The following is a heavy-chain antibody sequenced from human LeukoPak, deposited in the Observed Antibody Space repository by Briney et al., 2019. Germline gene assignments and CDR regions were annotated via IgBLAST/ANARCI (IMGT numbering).Heavy chain of an antibody. Sequence: ASVTVSCKASGYTFTGYYMHWVRQAPGQGLEWMGRINPNSGGTNYAQKFQGRVTMTRDTSISTAYMELSRLRSDDTAVYYCARSEAYYDFWSGYYPYYYYGMDVWGQGTTVTVSS. CDR3: ARSEAYYDFWSGYYPYYYYGMDV. V-gene: IGHV1-2*06. D-gene: IGHD3-3*01. CDR2: INPNSGGT. J-gene: IGHJ6*02. CDR1: GYTFTGYY.